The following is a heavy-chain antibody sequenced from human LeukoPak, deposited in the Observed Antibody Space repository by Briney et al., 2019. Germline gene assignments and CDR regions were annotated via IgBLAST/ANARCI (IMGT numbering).Heavy chain of an antibody. D-gene: IGHD2-2*01. CDR2: IYRGGNT. CDR1: GFTVSSKY. CDR3: AHGAMYQLDY. J-gene: IGHJ4*02. Sequence: GGSLRLSCAASGFTVSSKYMTWVRQAPGKGLEWVSVIYRGGNTYYADSVKGRFSISRDNSKNTVYLQMNSLRAEDTAVYYCAHGAMYQLDYWGQGTLVTVSS. V-gene: IGHV3-53*01.